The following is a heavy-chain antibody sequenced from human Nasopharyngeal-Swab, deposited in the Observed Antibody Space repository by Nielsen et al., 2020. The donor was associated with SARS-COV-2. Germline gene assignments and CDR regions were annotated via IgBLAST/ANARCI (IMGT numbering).Heavy chain of an antibody. CDR3: ARGDYGVS. Sequence: ASVKVSCKASGGTFSSYAISWVRQAPGQGLEWMGRINPNSGGTNYAQKFQGRVTMTRDTSISTAYMELSRLRSDDTAVYYCARGDYGVSWGQGTLVTVSS. V-gene: IGHV1-2*06. D-gene: IGHD4-17*01. CDR1: GGTFSSYA. CDR2: INPNSGGT. J-gene: IGHJ5*02.